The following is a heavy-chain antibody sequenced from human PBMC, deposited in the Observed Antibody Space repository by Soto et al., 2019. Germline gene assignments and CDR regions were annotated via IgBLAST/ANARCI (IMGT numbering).Heavy chain of an antibody. Sequence: ASVKVSCKVSGYTLTELSMHWVRQAPGKGLEWMGGFDPEDGETIYAQKFQGRVTMTEDTSTDTAYMELSSLRSEDTAVYYCATGGLHPPYWYFDYWGQGTLVTVSS. CDR2: FDPEDGET. J-gene: IGHJ4*02. D-gene: IGHD4-4*01. CDR1: GYTLTELS. V-gene: IGHV1-24*01. CDR3: ATGGLHPPYWYFDY.